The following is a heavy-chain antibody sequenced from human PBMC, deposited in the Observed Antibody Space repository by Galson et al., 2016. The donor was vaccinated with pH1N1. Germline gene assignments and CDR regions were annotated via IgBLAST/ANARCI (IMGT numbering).Heavy chain of an antibody. D-gene: IGHD6-13*01. CDR3: SRGFAQPGRGTSWFGFDP. CDR2: MNPKSGNT. CDR1: GYTFNRHD. Sequence: SCKASGYTFNRHDIHWVRQASGQGLEWMGWMNPKSGNTGFAQKFQGIVTMTRNTYTTTAYMELNGLRSEDTAISYCSRGFAQPGRGTSWFGFDPWGQGTLVTVSS. J-gene: IGHJ5*02. V-gene: IGHV1-8*01.